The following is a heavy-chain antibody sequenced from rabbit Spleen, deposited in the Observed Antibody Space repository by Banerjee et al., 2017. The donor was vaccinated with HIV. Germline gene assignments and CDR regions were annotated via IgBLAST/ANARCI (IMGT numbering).Heavy chain of an antibody. Sequence: QSLEESGGDLVKPGASLTLTCTASGFSASNIYYMCWVRQTPGKGLEWIACIYAGDSGTTYYANWAKGRFTISKTASTTVTLHMTSLAAADTATYFCARDLVAVIGWNFNLWGPGTLVTVS. V-gene: IGHV1S40*01. CDR2: IYAGDSGTT. J-gene: IGHJ4*01. CDR1: GFSASNIYY. D-gene: IGHD1-1*01. CDR3: ARDLVAVIGWNFNL.